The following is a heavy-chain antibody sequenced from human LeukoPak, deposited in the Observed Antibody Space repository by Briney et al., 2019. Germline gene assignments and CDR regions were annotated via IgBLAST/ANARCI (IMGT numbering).Heavy chain of an antibody. Sequence: GGSLRLSCAASGNYWMYWVRQAPGKGLVWVSHINSDGSWTSYADSVKGRFTISKDNAKNTVYLQMNNLRAEDTAVYYCARGLNYDYVWGSYRYTNGDYWGQGTLVTVSS. V-gene: IGHV3-74*01. CDR2: INSDGSWT. CDR1: GNYW. CDR3: ARGLNYDYVWGSYRYTNGDY. D-gene: IGHD3-16*02. J-gene: IGHJ4*02.